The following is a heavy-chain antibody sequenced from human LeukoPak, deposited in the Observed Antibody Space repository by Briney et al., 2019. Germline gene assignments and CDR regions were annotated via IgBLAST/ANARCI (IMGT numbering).Heavy chain of an antibody. J-gene: IGHJ4*02. D-gene: IGHD6-19*01. CDR1: GFTFSSYD. CDR3: ARAGRPGIAVAGIDY. Sequence: GGSLRLSCAASGFTFSSYDMHWVRHATGKGLEWVSAIGTAGDTYYPGSVKGRFTISRENAKNSLYLQMNSLRAGDTAVYYRARAGRPGIAVAGIDYWGQGTLVTVSS. V-gene: IGHV3-13*01. CDR2: IGTAGDT.